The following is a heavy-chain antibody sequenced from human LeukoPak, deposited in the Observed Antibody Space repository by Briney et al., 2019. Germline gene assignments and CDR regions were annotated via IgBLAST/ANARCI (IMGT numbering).Heavy chain of an antibody. CDR1: GFTFSSYY. V-gene: IGHV1-46*01. D-gene: IGHD6-13*01. J-gene: IGHJ5*02. CDR2: INPSGGDT. Sequence: GASAKISCKVSGFTFSSYYMHWVRQAPGQGLEWMGLINPSGGDTSYAQKFQGRVTMTRDTSTSTVYMELRSLRSEDTAMYYCARDAAAAGTGLGWFDPWGQGTLVTVSS. CDR3: ARDAAAAGTGLGWFDP.